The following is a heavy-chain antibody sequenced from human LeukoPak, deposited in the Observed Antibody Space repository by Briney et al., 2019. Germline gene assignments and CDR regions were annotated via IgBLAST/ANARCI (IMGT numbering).Heavy chain of an antibody. D-gene: IGHD1-26*01. CDR3: ARDKAVGHTLLDY. CDR2: IKQDGSEK. Sequence: PGGSLRLSCAASGFTFSGYWMSWVRQAPGKGLEWVANIKQDGSEKYFVDSVGGRFTISRDNAKNSLYLEMNSLRAEDTAVYYCARDKAVGHTLLDYWGQGTLVTVSS. CDR1: GFTFSGYW. J-gene: IGHJ4*02. V-gene: IGHV3-7*01.